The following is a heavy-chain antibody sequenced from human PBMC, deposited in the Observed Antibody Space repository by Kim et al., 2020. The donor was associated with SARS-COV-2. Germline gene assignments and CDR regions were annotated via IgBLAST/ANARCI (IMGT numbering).Heavy chain of an antibody. Sequence: GGSLRLSCWTSGLYITHWVRQAPGKGLEWVAAMSFDGFSKYFVDSVKGRFTISRDDSKNAVYLELNSLRDEDSAVYYCATEGGTSGRCGYFDSWGQGTLVTVSS. D-gene: IGHD2-15*01. V-gene: IGHV3-30-3*01. CDR2: MSFDGFSK. CDR1: GLYI. CDR3: ATEGGTSGRCGYFDS. J-gene: IGHJ4*02.